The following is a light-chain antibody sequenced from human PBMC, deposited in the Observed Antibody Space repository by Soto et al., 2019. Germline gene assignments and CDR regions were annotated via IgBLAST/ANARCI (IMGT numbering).Light chain of an antibody. Sequence: ETVLTQSPGTLSLSPGERATLSCRASQSVGSSYLAWYQQKPGQAPRLLIYDASTRATGIPDRFSGSGSGTDFTLTISRLDPEDVAVYHCQQYGRSPPSWTFGQGTKVEIK. CDR1: QSVGSSY. J-gene: IGKJ1*01. CDR3: QQYGRSPPSWT. V-gene: IGKV3-20*01. CDR2: DAS.